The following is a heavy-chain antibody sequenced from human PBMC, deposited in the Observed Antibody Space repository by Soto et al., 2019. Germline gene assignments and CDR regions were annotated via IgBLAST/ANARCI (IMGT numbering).Heavy chain of an antibody. D-gene: IGHD1-26*01. J-gene: IGHJ4*02. CDR1: GFTFSSYA. V-gene: IGHV3-30*04. Sequence: GGSLRLSCAASGFTFSSYAMHWVRQAPGKGLEWVAVISYDGSNKYYADSVKGRFTISRDNSKNTLYLQMNSLRAEDTAVYYCARDLGSPSGFDYWGQGTLVTVSS. CDR2: ISYDGSNK. CDR3: ARDLGSPSGFDY.